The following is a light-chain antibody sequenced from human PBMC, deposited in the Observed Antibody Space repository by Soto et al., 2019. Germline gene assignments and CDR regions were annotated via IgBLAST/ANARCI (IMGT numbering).Light chain of an antibody. J-gene: IGKJ2*02. Sequence: EIGLTQSPATLSVSPGERATLSCRASQSVSNNLAWYQQKPGQAPRLLLYGASTRATGIPARFSGSGSGTEFTLTISSLQSEAFAVYYCQQYNNWPPCTFGQGTKVDI. V-gene: IGKV3-15*01. CDR3: QQYNNWPPCT. CDR1: QSVSNN. CDR2: GAS.